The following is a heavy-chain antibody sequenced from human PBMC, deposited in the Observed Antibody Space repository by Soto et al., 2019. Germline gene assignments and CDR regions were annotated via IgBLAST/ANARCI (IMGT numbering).Heavy chain of an antibody. CDR2: ISYDGSKK. Sequence: QVQLVESGGGVVQPGRSLRLSCAASGFTFSSYGMHWVRQAPGKGLEWVAVISYDGSKKYYADSVKGRFTISRDNSKNTLYLQMNSLRAEDTAVYYCAKDLGITMIVVVIPKGGYGMDVWGQGTTVTVSS. V-gene: IGHV3-30*18. J-gene: IGHJ6*02. D-gene: IGHD3-22*01. CDR1: GFTFSSYG. CDR3: AKDLGITMIVVVIPKGGYGMDV.